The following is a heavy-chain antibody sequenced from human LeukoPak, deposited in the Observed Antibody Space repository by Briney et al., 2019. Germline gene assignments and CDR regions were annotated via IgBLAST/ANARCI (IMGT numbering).Heavy chain of an antibody. J-gene: IGHJ4*02. D-gene: IGHD3-9*01. CDR2: ISSSGSTI. Sequence: PGGSLRLPCAASGFTFSSYEMNWVRQAPGKGLEWVSYISSSGSTIYYADSVKGRSTISRDNAKNSLYLQMNSLRAEDTAVYYCARYSGYDILTGYPSPGYFDYWGQGTLGAVSS. V-gene: IGHV3-48*03. CDR3: ARYSGYDILTGYPSPGYFDY. CDR1: GFTFSSYE.